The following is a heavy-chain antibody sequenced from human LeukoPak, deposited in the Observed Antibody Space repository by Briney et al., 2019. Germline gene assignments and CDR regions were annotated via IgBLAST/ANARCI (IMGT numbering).Heavy chain of an antibody. CDR3: ARGQYYDFWSGYHYGMDV. D-gene: IGHD3-3*01. CDR1: GGSISSYY. J-gene: IGHJ6*02. V-gene: IGHV4-59*12. CDR2: IYYSGST. Sequence: SETLSLTCTVSGGSISSYYWSWIRQPPGKGLEWIGYIYYSGSTNYNPSLKSRVTMSVDTSKNQFSLKLSSVTAADTAVYYCARGQYYDFWSGYHYGMDVWGQGTTVTVSS.